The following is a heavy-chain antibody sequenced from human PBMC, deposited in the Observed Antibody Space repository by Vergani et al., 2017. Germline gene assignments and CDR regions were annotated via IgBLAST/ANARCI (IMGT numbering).Heavy chain of an antibody. CDR1: GGSISSSNW. V-gene: IGHV4-4*02. CDR2: IYHSGST. D-gene: IGHD2-15*01. J-gene: IGHJ5*02. CDR3: ARDVGGKRYCSGGSCNSEFDP. Sequence: QVQLQESGPGLVKPSGTLSLTCAVSGGSISSSNWWSWVRQPPGKGLEWIGEIYHSGSTNYNPSLKSRVTISVDKSKNQVSLKLSSVTAADTAVYYCARDVGGKRYCSGGSCNSEFDPGGQGTLVTVSS.